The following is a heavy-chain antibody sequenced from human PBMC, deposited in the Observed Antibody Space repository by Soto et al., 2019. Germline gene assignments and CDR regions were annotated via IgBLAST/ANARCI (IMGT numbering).Heavy chain of an antibody. D-gene: IGHD3-9*01. Sequence: LRLSCAASGFTFSSYSMNWVRQAPGKGLEWVSYISSSSSTIYYADSVKGRFTISRDNAKNSLYLQMNSLRDEDTAVYYCAREYYDILTGSPPFDYWGQGTLVTAPQ. J-gene: IGHJ4*02. CDR2: ISSSSSTI. CDR1: GFTFSSYS. V-gene: IGHV3-48*02. CDR3: AREYYDILTGSPPFDY.